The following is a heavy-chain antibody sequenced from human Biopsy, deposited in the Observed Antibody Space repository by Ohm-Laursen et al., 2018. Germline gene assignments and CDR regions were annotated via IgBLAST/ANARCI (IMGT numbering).Heavy chain of an antibody. CDR2: IYYSGST. D-gene: IGHD2/OR15-2a*01. V-gene: IGHV4-59*07. J-gene: IGHJ6*02. CDR1: GGSISSDY. CDR3: ARATNSTGWPYYYFYGMDV. Sequence: SDTPSLTCFVSGGSISSDYWSWIRQTPGKGLEWIGYIYYSGSTNYNPSLKSRVTISVDTSKNQFSLRLNSVTAADTAVYYCARATNSTGWPYYYFYGMDVWGQGTTVTVSS.